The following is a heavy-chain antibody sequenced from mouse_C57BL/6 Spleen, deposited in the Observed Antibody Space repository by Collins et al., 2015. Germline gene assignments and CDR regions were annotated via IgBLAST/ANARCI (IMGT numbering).Heavy chain of an antibody. V-gene: IGHV9-1*01. J-gene: IGHJ2*01. D-gene: IGHD3-3*01. CDR3: VIGLWGPFDY. CDR2: IYTDTGEP. Sequence: QAPGKGFKWMGMIYTDTGEPTYAEEFKGRFAFSLETSASTAYLQINNLKNEDTATYFCVIGLWGPFDYWGQGTTLTVSS.